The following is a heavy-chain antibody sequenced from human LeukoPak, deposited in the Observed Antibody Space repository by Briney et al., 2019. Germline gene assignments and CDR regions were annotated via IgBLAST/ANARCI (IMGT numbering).Heavy chain of an antibody. Sequence: GASVKVSCKASGFTFTNYAIQWVRQAPGQRLEWMGWINAGNGKTKYSQKFQGGVTITRDTSANTAYMELSRLRSDDTAVYYCARDHETGIDYWGQGTLVTVSS. J-gene: IGHJ4*02. V-gene: IGHV1-3*01. CDR3: ARDHETGIDY. CDR1: GFTFTNYA. CDR2: INAGNGKT.